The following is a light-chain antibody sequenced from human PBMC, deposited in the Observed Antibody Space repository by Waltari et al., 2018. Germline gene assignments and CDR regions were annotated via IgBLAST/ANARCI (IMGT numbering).Light chain of an antibody. CDR1: SSDVGNYDL. CDR3: CSYAGLGTYV. J-gene: IGLJ1*01. CDR2: EVI. Sequence: QSALTQPASVSGTPGQSITISCTGTSSDVGNYDLVSWYQQHPGKAPKLLVCEVITRPAGVSSRFSGSKSGNTASLTISGRQAEDEADYYCCSYAGLGTYVFGSGTKVTVL. V-gene: IGLV2-23*02.